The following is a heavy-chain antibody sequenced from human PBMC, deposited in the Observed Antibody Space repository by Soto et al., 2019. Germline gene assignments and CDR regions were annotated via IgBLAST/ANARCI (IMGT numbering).Heavy chain of an antibody. D-gene: IGHD2-2*01. CDR2: ISAYNGNT. V-gene: IGHV1-18*01. CDR1: GYTFTSYG. CDR3: ARGKLGYCSSTSCPHTAYYYYYGMDV. J-gene: IGHJ6*02. Sequence: GASVKVSCKASGYTFTSYGISWVRQAPGQGLEWMGWISAYNGNTNYAQKLQGRVTMTTDTSTSTAYMELRSLRSDDTAVYYCARGKLGYCSSTSCPHTAYYYYYGMDVWGQGTTVTVSS.